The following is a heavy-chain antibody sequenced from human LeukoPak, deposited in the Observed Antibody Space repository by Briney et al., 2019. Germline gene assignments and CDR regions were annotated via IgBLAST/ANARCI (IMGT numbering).Heavy chain of an antibody. CDR1: GFTSSSRA. CDR2: ISYDASNK. J-gene: IGHJ4*02. Sequence: GWSLRLSCAASGFTSSSRAIHGGRQAPGKRLGWVAVISYDASNKYYADSVEGRFTSSRDNSKNTLYLQMNSLRAEDTAVYYCAKAHSSGWSNFDCWGQGTLVTVPS. V-gene: IGHV3-30*04. CDR3: AKAHSSGWSNFDC. D-gene: IGHD6-19*01.